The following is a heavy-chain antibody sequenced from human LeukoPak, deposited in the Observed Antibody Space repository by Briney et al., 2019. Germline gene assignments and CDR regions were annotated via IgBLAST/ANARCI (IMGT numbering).Heavy chain of an antibody. CDR1: GGSISSYY. J-gene: IGHJ4*02. V-gene: IGHV4-4*07. CDR3: ARDAYYYDTGGYYVTDY. Sequence: PSETLSLTCTVSGGSISSYYWSWIWQPAGKGLEWIGRVYSSGDTYYNPSLNSRVTMSVDTSNNQFSLRLRSVTAADTAIYYCARDAYYYDTGGYYVTDYWGQGTLVTVSS. CDR2: VYSSGDT. D-gene: IGHD3-22*01.